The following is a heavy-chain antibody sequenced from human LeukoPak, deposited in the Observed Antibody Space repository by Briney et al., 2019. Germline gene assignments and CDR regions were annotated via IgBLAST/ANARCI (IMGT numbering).Heavy chain of an antibody. J-gene: IGHJ4*02. Sequence: GGSLRLSCPASGFTFSNAWMSWARQAPGKGLEWVGRIKSKTDLGTTDYAAPVEGRFTISRDDSKDTLYLQMDSLKTEDTAVYYCTTGRGRLDFWGQGTLVTVSS. CDR3: TTGRGRLDF. V-gene: IGHV3-15*01. CDR1: GFTFSNAW. CDR2: IKSKTDLGTT.